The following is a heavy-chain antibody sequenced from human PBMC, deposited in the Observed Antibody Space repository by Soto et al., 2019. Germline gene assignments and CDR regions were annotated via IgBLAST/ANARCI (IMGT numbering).Heavy chain of an antibody. D-gene: IGHD5-18*01. CDR1: GFTFSSYA. CDR2: ISYDGSNK. J-gene: IGHJ4*02. Sequence: SLRLSCAASGFTFSSYAMHWVRQAPGKGLEWVAVISYDGSNKDYADSVKGQFTISRDNSRSTLYLQLNSLRAEDTAVYYCAREIGYSYGTFDYWGQGTLVTVSS. CDR3: AREIGYSYGTFDY. V-gene: IGHV3-30-3*01.